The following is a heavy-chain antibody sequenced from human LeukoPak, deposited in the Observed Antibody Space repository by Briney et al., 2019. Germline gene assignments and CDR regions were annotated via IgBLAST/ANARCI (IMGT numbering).Heavy chain of an antibody. J-gene: IGHJ6*04. CDR3: AKEGYYGSGSLPDV. Sequence: GGSLRLSCAASGFTFSSYGMHWVRQAPGKGLEWVAVVSHDGSNEYYADSVKGRFTIFRDNSKDTLFLQMNSLRVEDMALYYCAKEGYYGSGSLPDVWGKGTTVTVSS. CDR2: VSHDGSNE. CDR1: GFTFSSYG. V-gene: IGHV3-30*18. D-gene: IGHD3-10*01.